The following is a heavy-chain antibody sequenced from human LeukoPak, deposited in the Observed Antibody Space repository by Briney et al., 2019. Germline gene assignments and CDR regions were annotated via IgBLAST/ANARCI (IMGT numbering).Heavy chain of an antibody. J-gene: IGHJ4*02. CDR2: ISHDDKNR. CDR1: GLTFTSYA. CDR3: VRDRDTSGWLY. Sequence: GGSLRLSCAASGLTFTSYAFHWVRQAPGKGLERVTVISHDDKNRYYADSVKGRFTISRDNSKNTVYLQMNSLRVEDTAVYFCVRDRDTSGWLYWGQGTLVTVSS. D-gene: IGHD6-19*01. V-gene: IGHV3-30*04.